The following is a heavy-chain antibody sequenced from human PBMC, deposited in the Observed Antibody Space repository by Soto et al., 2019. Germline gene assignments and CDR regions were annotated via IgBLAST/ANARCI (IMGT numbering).Heavy chain of an antibody. J-gene: IGHJ2*01. Sequence: QVQLVQSGAEVKKPGSSVKVSCKASGGTFSSYAISWVRQAPGQGLEWMGGIIPIFGTANYAQKFQGRVTITADESTSTHSMELSSLRSEDTAVYYCASPRGDDYGDYSGVRDCYFDLSGRGTLVTVSS. CDR1: GGTFSSYA. D-gene: IGHD4-17*01. CDR3: ASPRGDDYGDYSGVRDCYFDL. CDR2: IIPIFGTA. V-gene: IGHV1-69*12.